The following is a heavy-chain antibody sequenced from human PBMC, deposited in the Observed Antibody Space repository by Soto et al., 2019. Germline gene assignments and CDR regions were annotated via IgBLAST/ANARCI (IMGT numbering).Heavy chain of an antibody. CDR3: AREGPMNHYYYGMDV. D-gene: IGHD3-22*01. CDR2: ISSSSSTI. V-gene: IGHV3-48*02. CDR1: GFTFSSYS. Sequence: GGSLRLSCAASGFTFSSYSMNWVRQAPGKGLEWVSYISSSSSTIYYADSVKGRFTISRDNAKNSLYLQMNSLRDEDTAVYYCAREGPMNHYYYGMDVWGQGTTVTVSS. J-gene: IGHJ6*02.